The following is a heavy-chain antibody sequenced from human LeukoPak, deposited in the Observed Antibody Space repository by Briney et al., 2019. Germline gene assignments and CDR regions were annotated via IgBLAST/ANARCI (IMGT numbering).Heavy chain of an antibody. D-gene: IGHD5-12*01. V-gene: IGHV1-8*03. Sequence: ASVKVSCKASGYTFTSYDINWVRQAPGQGLEWMGWINPNSGNTGYAQKFQGRVTITRNTSISTAYMELSSLRSEDTAVYYCARGFRLRGVATIVYYYYMDVWGKGTTVTVSS. J-gene: IGHJ6*03. CDR3: ARGFRLRGVATIVYYYYMDV. CDR1: GYTFTSYD. CDR2: INPNSGNT.